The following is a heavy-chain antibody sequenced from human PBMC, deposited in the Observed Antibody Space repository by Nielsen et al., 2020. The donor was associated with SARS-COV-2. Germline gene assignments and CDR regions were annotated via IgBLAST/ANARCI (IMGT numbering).Heavy chain of an antibody. V-gene: IGHV3-11*04. J-gene: IGHJ2*01. D-gene: IGHD3-16*02. CDR1: GFTFSDYY. CDR3: ARDYGITFGGVINPWYFDL. Sequence: GGSLRLSCAASGFTFSDYYMSWIRQAPGKGLEWVSYISSSGSTIYYADSVKGRFTISRDNAKNSLYLQMNSLRAEDTAVYYCARDYGITFGGVINPWYFDLWGRGTLVTVSS. CDR2: ISSSGSTI.